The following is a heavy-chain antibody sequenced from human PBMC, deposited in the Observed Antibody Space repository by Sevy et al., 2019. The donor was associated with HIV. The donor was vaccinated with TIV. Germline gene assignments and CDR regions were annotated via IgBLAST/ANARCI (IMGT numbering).Heavy chain of an antibody. J-gene: IGHJ4*02. Sequence: SETLSLTCAVSGXXISSGYYWGWIRQPPGKGLEWIGSIYHSGSTYYNPSLKSRVTISVDTSKNQFSLKLSSVTAADTAVYYCARGYGSGIYYFDYWGQGTLVTVSS. CDR2: IYHSGST. D-gene: IGHD3-10*01. CDR3: ARGYGSGIYYFDY. V-gene: IGHV4-38-2*01. CDR1: GXXISSGYY.